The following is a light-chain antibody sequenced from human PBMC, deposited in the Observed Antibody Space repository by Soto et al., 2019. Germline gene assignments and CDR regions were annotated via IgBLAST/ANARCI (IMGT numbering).Light chain of an antibody. Sequence: ESGWTQYPGTLSLSPGERATLSCRASQSINSTYLAWYQQKPGQAPRLLIYGASSRATGFPDRFSGSGSGTDFTLTISRLEPEDFAVYYCQQYGSSPITFGQVTLLEI. CDR1: QSINSTY. V-gene: IGKV3-20*01. CDR3: QQYGSSPIT. J-gene: IGKJ5*01. CDR2: GAS.